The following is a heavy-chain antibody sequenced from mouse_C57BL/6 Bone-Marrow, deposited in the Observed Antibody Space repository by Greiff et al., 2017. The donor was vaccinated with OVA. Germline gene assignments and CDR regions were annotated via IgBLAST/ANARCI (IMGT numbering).Heavy chain of an antibody. Sequence: QVQLQQPGAELVRPGTSVKLSCKASGYTFTSYWMHWVKQRPGQGLEWIGVIDPSDSYTNYNQKFKGKATLTVDTSSSTAYMQLSSLTSEDSAVYYCARGYDYRYYYAMDYWGQGTSVTVSS. V-gene: IGHV1-59*01. D-gene: IGHD2-4*01. CDR2: IDPSDSYT. CDR3: ARGYDYRYYYAMDY. J-gene: IGHJ4*01. CDR1: GYTFTSYW.